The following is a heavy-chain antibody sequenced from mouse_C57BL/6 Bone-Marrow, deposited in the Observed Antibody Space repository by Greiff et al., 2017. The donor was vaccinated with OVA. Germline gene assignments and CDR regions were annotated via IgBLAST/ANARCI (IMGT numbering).Heavy chain of an antibody. Sequence: LQESGPGLVQPSQSLSITCTVSGFSLTSYGVHWVRQSPGKGLEWLGVIWRGGSTDYNAAFMSRLSITKDNSKSQVFFKMNSLQADDTAIYYCAIDGYYDDWYFDVWGTGTTVTVSS. CDR1: GFSLTSYG. V-gene: IGHV2-5*01. J-gene: IGHJ1*03. CDR2: IWRGGST. CDR3: AIDGYYDDWYFDV. D-gene: IGHD2-3*01.